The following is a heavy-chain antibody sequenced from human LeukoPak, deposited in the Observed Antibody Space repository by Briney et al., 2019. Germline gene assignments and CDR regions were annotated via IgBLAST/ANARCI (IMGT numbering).Heavy chain of an antibody. D-gene: IGHD1-1*01. CDR2: ISSSSNNI. J-gene: IGHJ5*02. Sequence: GGSLRLSCAASGFTFSEHNMHWVRQAPGKGLEWVSYISSSSNNIYYADSVKGRFTISRDNAKNSLYLQMNSLRAEDTAVYYCARSQWNPGKTTQTTWGQGTLVTVSS. CDR3: ARSQWNPGKTTQTT. V-gene: IGHV3-11*01. CDR1: GFTFSEHN.